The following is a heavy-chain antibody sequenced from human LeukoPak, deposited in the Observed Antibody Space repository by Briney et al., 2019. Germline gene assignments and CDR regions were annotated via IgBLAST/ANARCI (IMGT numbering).Heavy chain of an antibody. CDR2: IYYSGST. CDR3: ARGGYSGYGYFDY. CDR1: GGSISSYY. V-gene: IGHV4-59*08. D-gene: IGHD5-12*01. Sequence: SETLSLTCTVSGGSISSYYWSWIRQPPGKGLEWIGYIYYSGSTNYNPSLKSRVTISIDTSKNQFSLKLSSVTAADTAVYYCARGGYSGYGYFDYWGQGTLVTVSS. J-gene: IGHJ4*02.